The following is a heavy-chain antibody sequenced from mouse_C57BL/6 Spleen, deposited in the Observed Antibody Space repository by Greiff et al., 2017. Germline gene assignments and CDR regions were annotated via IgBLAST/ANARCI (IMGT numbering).Heavy chain of an antibody. D-gene: IGHD2-3*01. J-gene: IGHJ2*01. CDR3: ARDDGYLFDY. Sequence: EVMLVESGGGLVKPGGSLKLSCAASGFTFSDYGMHWVRQAPEKGLEWVAYISSGSSTIYYADTVKGRFTISRDNAKNTLFLQMTSLGSEDTAMYYCARDDGYLFDYWGQGTTLTVSS. CDR1: GFTFSDYG. CDR2: ISSGSSTI. V-gene: IGHV5-17*01.